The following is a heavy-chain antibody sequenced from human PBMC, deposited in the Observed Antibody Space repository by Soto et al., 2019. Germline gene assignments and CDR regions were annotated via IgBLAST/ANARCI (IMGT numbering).Heavy chain of an antibody. J-gene: IGHJ6*02. D-gene: IGHD6-13*01. V-gene: IGHV3-30-3*01. CDR3: ARGGSSSWTDYYGMDV. CDR1: GFTFSSYA. Sequence: PVGSLRLSCAASGFTFSSYAMHWVRQAPGKGLEWVAVISYGGSNKYYADSVKGRFTISRDNSKNTLYLQMNSLRAEDTAVYYCARGGSSSWTDYYGMDVWGRGTTVTVSS. CDR2: ISYGGSNK.